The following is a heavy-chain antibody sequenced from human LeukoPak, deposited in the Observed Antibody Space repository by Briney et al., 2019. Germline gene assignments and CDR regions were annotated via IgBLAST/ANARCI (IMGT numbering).Heavy chain of an antibody. CDR1: GFTFSSYA. CDR3: ARDMRSGST. V-gene: IGHV3-74*01. J-gene: IGHJ5*02. CDR2: INTDGSST. Sequence: TRGSLRLSCAASGFTFSSYAMSWVRQAPGKGLVWVSRINTDGSSTSYADSVKGRFTISRDNAKNTLYLQMNSLRAEDTAVYYCARDMRSGSTWGQGTLVTVSS. D-gene: IGHD1-26*01.